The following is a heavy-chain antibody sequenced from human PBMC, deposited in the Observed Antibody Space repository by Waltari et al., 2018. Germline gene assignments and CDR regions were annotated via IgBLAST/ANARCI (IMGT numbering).Heavy chain of an antibody. Sequence: EVQLLESGGDLIPPGGSLRLSCPASGFSFGTYARSWVRQAQGKGLGWVSTISGRGDRTYYADSVKGRFTISRDNSKNTLYLQMNSLRAEDTAMYYCAKDRNAIFGDYWGQGTLVTVSS. CDR3: AKDRNAIFGDY. D-gene: IGHD3-3*01. V-gene: IGHV3-23*01. CDR1: GFSFGTYA. J-gene: IGHJ4*02. CDR2: ISGRGDRT.